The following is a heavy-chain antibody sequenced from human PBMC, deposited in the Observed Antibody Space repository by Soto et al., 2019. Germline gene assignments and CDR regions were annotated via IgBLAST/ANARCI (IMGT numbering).Heavy chain of an antibody. J-gene: IGHJ5*02. CDR1: GFTFSSYW. CDR3: ARVLTGRWNWFDP. Sequence: EVQLVESGGGLVQPGESLRLSCAASGFTFSSYWMHWVRQAPGKGLVWVSRINSDGSRTNYADSVKGRFTVSRDNAKNTQYLQMNSLRAEDTAVYYCARVLTGRWNWFDPWGPGNPGHRLF. D-gene: IGHD2-15*01. CDR2: INSDGSRT. V-gene: IGHV3-74*01.